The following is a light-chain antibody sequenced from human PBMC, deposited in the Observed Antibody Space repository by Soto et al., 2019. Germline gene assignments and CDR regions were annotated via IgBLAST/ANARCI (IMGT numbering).Light chain of an antibody. CDR1: QGISSY. CDR2: AAS. J-gene: IGKJ2*01. CDR3: QQLNSYPFT. V-gene: IGKV1-9*01. Sequence: IPLTQSPSSLSASVGDRVTITCRASQGISSYLAWYQQKPGKAPKLLIYAASTLQSGVPSRFSGSGSGTDFTLTISCLQPDDFATYSCQQLNSYPFTFGRGTKLEIK.